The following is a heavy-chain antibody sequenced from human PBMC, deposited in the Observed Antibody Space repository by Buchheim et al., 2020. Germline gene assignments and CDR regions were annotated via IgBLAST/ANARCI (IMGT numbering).Heavy chain of an antibody. J-gene: IGHJ4*02. D-gene: IGHD2-2*01. V-gene: IGHV3-33*01. CDR2: MYYDGKNE. CDR3: ATDPYANAWYYFDN. CDR1: GFDFNNYA. Sequence: QVQLVESGGSVVQPGGSLRLSCAASGFDFNNYAMHWVRQVPGKGLEWVAVMYYDGKNEFYGDSVRGRFTISRDNSERMLYLQMNNLRAEDTAIYYCATDPYANAWYYFDNWGQGT.